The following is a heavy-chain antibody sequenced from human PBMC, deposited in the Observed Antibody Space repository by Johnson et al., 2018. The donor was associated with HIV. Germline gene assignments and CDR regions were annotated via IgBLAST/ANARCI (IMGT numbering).Heavy chain of an antibody. V-gene: IGHV3-9*01. CDR2: ISWNGDTL. CDR3: ASGAAVAGNAFDI. CDR1: GLNFDDYG. Sequence: QLVESGGGLLQPGRSLRLSCVATGLNFDDYGMHWVRQGPGKGLEWVSGISWNGDTLDYADSVKGRFTISRDNAKNSLYLQMNSLRAEDTAVYYCASGAAVAGNAFDIWGQGTMVTVSS. D-gene: IGHD6-19*01. J-gene: IGHJ3*02.